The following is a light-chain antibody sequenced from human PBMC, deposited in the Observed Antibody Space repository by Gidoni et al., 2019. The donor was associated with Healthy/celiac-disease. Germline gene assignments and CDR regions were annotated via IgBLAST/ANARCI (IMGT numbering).Light chain of an antibody. CDR2: GAS. Sequence: EIVLTQSPGTLSLSPGERATPPCRASQSVSSSYLAWYQQKPGQAPRLLIYGASSRATGIPDRFSGSGSGTDFTLTISRLEPEDFAVYYCQQYGSSPGYTFXQXTKLEIK. J-gene: IGKJ2*01. V-gene: IGKV3-20*01. CDR1: QSVSSSY. CDR3: QQYGSSPGYT.